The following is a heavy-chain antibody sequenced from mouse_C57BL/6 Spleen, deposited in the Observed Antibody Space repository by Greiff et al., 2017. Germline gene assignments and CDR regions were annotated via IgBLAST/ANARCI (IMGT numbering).Heavy chain of an antibody. CDR3: ARGTTVVSYYFDY. CDR1: GFTFSAYG. CDR2: ISSGSSTI. Sequence: EVTLVESGGGLVKPGGSLKLSCAASGFTFSAYGMHWVRQAPEKGLEWVAYISSGSSTIYYADTVKGRFTISRDNAKNTLFLQMTSLRSEDTAMYYCARGTTVVSYYFDYWGQGTTLTVSS. V-gene: IGHV5-17*01. D-gene: IGHD1-1*01. J-gene: IGHJ2*01.